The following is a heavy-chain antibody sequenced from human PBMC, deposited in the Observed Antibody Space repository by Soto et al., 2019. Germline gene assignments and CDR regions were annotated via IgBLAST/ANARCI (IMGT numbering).Heavy chain of an antibody. V-gene: IGHV6-1*01. CDR1: GDSVSANSAA. CDR3: VRQPIATLALYGFDV. CDR2: TYYRSKWNY. Sequence: SQTLSLTCAISGDSVSANSAAWNWIRQSPSRGLEWLGRTYYRSKWNYDYAESVKSRMSITPDTSNNQFSLQLNSVTPEDTAVYYCVRQPIATLALYGFDVRGQGTKVTSPQ. J-gene: IGHJ6*01.